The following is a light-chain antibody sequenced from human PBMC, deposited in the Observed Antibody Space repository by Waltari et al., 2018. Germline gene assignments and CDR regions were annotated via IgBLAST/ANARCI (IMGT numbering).Light chain of an antibody. CDR2: DVS. V-gene: IGLV2-23*02. CDR1: SSDVGGYNY. Sequence: QSALTQPASVSGSPGQPITISCTGTSSDVGGYNYVPWYQQDSGKAPKILIFDVSKRPSGVSNRFSGSKSGNTASLTISTLQIEDEADYYCCSYAGSGILVFGGGTKMTVL. J-gene: IGLJ2*01. CDR3: CSYAGSGILV.